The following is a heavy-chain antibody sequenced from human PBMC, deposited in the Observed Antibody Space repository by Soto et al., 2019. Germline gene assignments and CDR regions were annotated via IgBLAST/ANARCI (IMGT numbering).Heavy chain of an antibody. Sequence: QVQLVESGGGVVQPGRSLRLSCAASGFTFSSYAMHWVRQAPGKGLEWVAVISYDGSNKYYADSVKGRFTISRDNSKNTLYLQMNSLRAEDTAVYYCARDRGPASSRYSYGSAVDYWGQGTLVTVSS. CDR1: GFTFSSYA. D-gene: IGHD5-18*01. J-gene: IGHJ4*02. CDR3: ARDRGPASSRYSYGSAVDY. CDR2: ISYDGSNK. V-gene: IGHV3-30-3*01.